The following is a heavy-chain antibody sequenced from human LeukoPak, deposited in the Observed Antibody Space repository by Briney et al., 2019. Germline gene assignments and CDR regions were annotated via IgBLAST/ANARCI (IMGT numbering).Heavy chain of an antibody. CDR2: IKQDGSEK. D-gene: IGHD3-22*01. CDR3: ARERGPDYYTSDAFDI. Sequence: GGSLRLSCAASGFTFSSYWMSWVRQAPGKGLEWVANIKQDGSEKYYVDSVKGRFTISRDNAKNSLYLQMNSLRAEDTAVYYCARERGPDYYTSDAFDIWGQGTMVTVSS. J-gene: IGHJ3*02. V-gene: IGHV3-7*01. CDR1: GFTFSSYW.